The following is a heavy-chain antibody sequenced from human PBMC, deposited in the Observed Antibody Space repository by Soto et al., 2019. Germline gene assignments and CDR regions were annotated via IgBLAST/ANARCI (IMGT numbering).Heavy chain of an antibody. CDR1: GYTFTSYE. J-gene: IGHJ4*02. D-gene: IGHD6-19*01. CDR3: ARGHSGYSSGWSPIDY. V-gene: IGHV1-8*01. Sequence: QVQLVQSGAEVKKPGASVKVSCKTSGYTFTSYEINWVRQDTGQGLEWMGWMNPNSGNTGYAQKFQGRVTMTRNTSISTAYMELSRLRSEDTAVYYCARGHSGYSSGWSPIDYWGQGTLVTVSS. CDR2: MNPNSGNT.